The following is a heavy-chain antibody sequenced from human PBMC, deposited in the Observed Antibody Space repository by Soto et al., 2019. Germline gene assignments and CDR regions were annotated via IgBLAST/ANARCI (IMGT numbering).Heavy chain of an antibody. J-gene: IGHJ4*02. CDR1: GGSISSYY. CDR2: IYYTGST. D-gene: IGHD2-15*01. Sequence: SETLSLTCTVSGGSISSYYWSWIRQPPGKGLEWIGYIYYTGSTNYSPSLESRVSMSIXXXXXXFXLKLXXXTAADTAVYYCVRGSAANVYWGQGTLVTVSS. CDR3: VRGSAANVY. V-gene: IGHV4-59*01.